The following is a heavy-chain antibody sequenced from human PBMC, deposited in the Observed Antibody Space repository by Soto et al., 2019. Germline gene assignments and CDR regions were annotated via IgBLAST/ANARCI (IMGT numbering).Heavy chain of an antibody. CDR3: ARDGPTMVRGVILYYYGMDV. V-gene: IGHV4-34*01. Sequence: KASETLSLTCAVYGGSFSGYYWSWIRQPPGKGLEWIGEINHSGSTNYNPSLKSRVTISVDTSKNQFSLKLSSVTAADTAVYYCARDGPTMVRGVILYYYGMDVWGQGTTVTVSS. D-gene: IGHD3-10*01. J-gene: IGHJ6*02. CDR1: GGSFSGYY. CDR2: INHSGST.